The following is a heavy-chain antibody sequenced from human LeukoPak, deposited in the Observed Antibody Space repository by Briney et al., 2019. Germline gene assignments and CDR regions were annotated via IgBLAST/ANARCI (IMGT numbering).Heavy chain of an antibody. V-gene: IGHV3-74*01. Sequence: PGGPLRLSCAASGFTFSSYWMHWVRQAPGKGLVWVSRIKTDGRSTSCADSVKGRFTISRDNAKNTLYLQMNSLRAEDTAVYYWARDGMTTASNYYFYMDVWGKGTTVTVSS. CDR3: ARDGMTTASNYYFYMDV. D-gene: IGHD4-11*01. J-gene: IGHJ6*03. CDR1: GFTFSSYW. CDR2: IKTDGRST.